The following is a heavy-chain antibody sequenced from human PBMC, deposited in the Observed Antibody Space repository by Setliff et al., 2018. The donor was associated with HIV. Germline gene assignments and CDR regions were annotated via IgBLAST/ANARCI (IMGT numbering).Heavy chain of an antibody. V-gene: IGHV3-74*01. CDR1: GFTFTTYW. CDR2: INSDGSSI. Sequence: GGSLRLSCAASGFTFTTYWMHWVRQVPGKGLVWVSRINSDGSSIGYADSVKGRFTISRDNAKNSLYMQMNSLRAEDTAVYYCSRELQWSRDSGREEDYWGQGTLVTVSS. J-gene: IGHJ4*02. D-gene: IGHD1-26*01. CDR3: SRELQWSRDSGREEDY.